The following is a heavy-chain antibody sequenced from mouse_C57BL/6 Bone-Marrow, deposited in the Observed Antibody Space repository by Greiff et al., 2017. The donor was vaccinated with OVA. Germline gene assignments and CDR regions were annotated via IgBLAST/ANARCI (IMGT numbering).Heavy chain of an antibody. J-gene: IGHJ4*01. CDR1: GYTFTSYW. CDR3: ARGGYDGYYDMDY. V-gene: IGHV1-64*01. Sequence: QVQLQQPGAELVKPGASVKLSCKASGYTFTSYWMHWVKQRPGQGLEWIGMIHPNSGSTNYNEKFKSKATLTVDKSSSTAYMQLSSLTSEDSAVYYCARGGYDGYYDMDYWGQGTSVTVSS. D-gene: IGHD2-2*01. CDR2: IHPNSGST.